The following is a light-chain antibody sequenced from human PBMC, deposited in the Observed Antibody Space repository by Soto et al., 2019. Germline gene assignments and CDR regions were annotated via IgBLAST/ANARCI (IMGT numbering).Light chain of an antibody. CDR2: DAS. Sequence: EIVLTQSPATLSLSPGERATLSCRASQSVSSHLAWYQQKPGQAPRLLIYDASNRATGIPARFSGSGSGTDFTLTISSLEPEDFAVYHCQQRSNWPPRITFGPGTKVDIK. V-gene: IGKV3-11*01. J-gene: IGKJ3*01. CDR1: QSVSSH. CDR3: QQRSNWPPRIT.